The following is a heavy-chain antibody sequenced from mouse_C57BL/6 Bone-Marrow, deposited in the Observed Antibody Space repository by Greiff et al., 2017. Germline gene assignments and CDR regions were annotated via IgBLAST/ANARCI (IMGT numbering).Heavy chain of an antibody. V-gene: IGHV1-81*01. J-gene: IGHJ2*01. CDR1: GYTFTSYG. Sequence: VKLVESGAELARPGASVKLSCKASGYTFTSYGISWVKQRTGQGLEWIGEIYPRSGNTYYNEKFKGKAILTADKSSSTAYMELRSLTSEDSAVYFCARSSYGSSYGGYWGQGTTLTVSS. CDR3: ARSSYGSSYGGY. D-gene: IGHD1-1*01. CDR2: IYPRSGNT.